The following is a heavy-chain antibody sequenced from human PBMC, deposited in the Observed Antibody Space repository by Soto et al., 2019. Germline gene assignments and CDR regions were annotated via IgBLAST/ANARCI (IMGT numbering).Heavy chain of an antibody. J-gene: IGHJ4*02. V-gene: IGHV4-59*01. CDR1: GGSISSYY. Sequence: SETLSLTCTVSGGSISSYYWSWIRQPPGKGLEWIGYIYYSGSTNYNPSLKSRVTISVDTSKNQFSLKLSSVTAADTAVYYCARDRYGSGSYYDYWGPGTLVTVSS. D-gene: IGHD3-10*01. CDR2: IYYSGST. CDR3: ARDRYGSGSYYDY.